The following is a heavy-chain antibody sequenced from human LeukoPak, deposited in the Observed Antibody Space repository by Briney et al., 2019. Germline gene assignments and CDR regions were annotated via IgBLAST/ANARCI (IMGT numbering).Heavy chain of an antibody. CDR1: VYTFTGYY. CDR3: ARGGVSGDTYYDFWSGYSFDP. V-gene: IGHV1-2*02. Sequence: ASVKVSCKASVYTFTGYYMQWVRQAPGQGLEWMGWINPNSGGTNYAQKLQGRVTMTRDTSITTAYMELSRLRSDDTAVYYCARGGVSGDTYYDFWSGYSFDPWGQGTLVTVSS. J-gene: IGHJ5*02. D-gene: IGHD3-3*01. CDR2: INPNSGGT.